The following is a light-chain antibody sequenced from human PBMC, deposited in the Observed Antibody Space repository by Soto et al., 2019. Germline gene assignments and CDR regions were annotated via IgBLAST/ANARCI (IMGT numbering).Light chain of an antibody. Sequence: QPVLTQSSSASASLGSSVKLTCTLSSGHSSCIIAWHQQQPGKAPRYLMKREGSGSYNKGSGVPDRFSGSSSGAERYLTISNLQFEDEADYYCETWDSNTRVFGTGTKLTVL. J-gene: IGLJ1*01. CDR3: ETWDSNTRV. CDR1: SGHSSCI. CDR2: REGSGSY. V-gene: IGLV4-60*02.